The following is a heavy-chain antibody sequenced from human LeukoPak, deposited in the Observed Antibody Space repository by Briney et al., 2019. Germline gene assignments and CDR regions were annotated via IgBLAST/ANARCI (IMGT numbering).Heavy chain of an antibody. CDR3: ARGQSDSSGYLYYFDY. CDR2: IYHSGST. CDR1: GGSISSGGYS. Sequence: PSETLSLTCAVSGGSISSGGYSWSWIRQPPGKGLEWIGYIYHSGSTYYNPSLKSRVTISVDRSKNQFSLKLSSVTAADTAVYYCARGQSDSSGYLYYFDYWGQGTLVTVSS. J-gene: IGHJ4*02. V-gene: IGHV4-30-2*01. D-gene: IGHD3-22*01.